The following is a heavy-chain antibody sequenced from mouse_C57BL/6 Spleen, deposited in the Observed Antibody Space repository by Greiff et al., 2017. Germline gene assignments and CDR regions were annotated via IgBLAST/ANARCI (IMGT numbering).Heavy chain of an antibody. CDR2: IDPSDSYT. CDR3: ALLRDY. D-gene: IGHD1-1*01. J-gene: IGHJ2*01. CDR1: GYTFTSYW. Sequence: QVLVKQPGAELVKPGASVKLSCKASGYTFTSYWMQWVKQRPGQGLEWIGEIDPSDSYTNYNQKFKGKATLTVDTSSSTAYMQLSSLTSEDSAVYYCALLRDYWGQGTTLTVSS. V-gene: IGHV1-50*01.